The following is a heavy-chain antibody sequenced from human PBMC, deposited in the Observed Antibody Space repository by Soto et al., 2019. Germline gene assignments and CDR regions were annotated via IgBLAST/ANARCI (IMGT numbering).Heavy chain of an antibody. D-gene: IGHD6-19*01. CDR1: GGSISSGDSY. V-gene: IGHV4-30-4*01. CDR2: IYYSGST. Sequence: SETLSLTCTFSGGSISSGDSYWSWIRQPPGKGLEWIGYIYYSGSTYCNPSLKSRVTISVDTSKNQFSLKLYSVTAADTAVYYCARETLAVAGKIDYWGQGTLVTVSS. J-gene: IGHJ4*02. CDR3: ARETLAVAGKIDY.